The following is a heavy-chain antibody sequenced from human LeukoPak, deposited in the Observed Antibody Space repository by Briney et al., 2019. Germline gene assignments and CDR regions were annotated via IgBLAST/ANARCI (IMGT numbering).Heavy chain of an antibody. J-gene: IGHJ4*02. D-gene: IGHD2-21*01. V-gene: IGHV5-51*01. CDR3: ARVVNEIDY. CDR1: RDIFYNLW. Sequence: GESLKISCRGDRDIFYNLWIAWVRQMPGKGLEWMGSIYVGDSDTRYSPSFQGQVTISVDKSIRTAFLQWSSLRASDTAIYYCARVVNEIDYWGQGTLVTVSS. CDR2: IYVGDSDT.